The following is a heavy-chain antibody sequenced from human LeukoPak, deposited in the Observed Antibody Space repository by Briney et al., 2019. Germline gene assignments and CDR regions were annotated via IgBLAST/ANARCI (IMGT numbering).Heavy chain of an antibody. CDR3: ARTPTGVIEAAGNFDY. J-gene: IGHJ4*02. CDR1: GYTFTSYY. Sequence: ASVKVSCKASGYTFTSYYMHWVRQAPGQGLEWMGIINPSGGSTSYAQKFQGRVTMTRDMSTSTVYMELSSLRSDDTAVYYCARTPTGVIEAAGNFDYWGQGTLVTVSS. V-gene: IGHV1-46*01. D-gene: IGHD6-13*01. CDR2: INPSGGST.